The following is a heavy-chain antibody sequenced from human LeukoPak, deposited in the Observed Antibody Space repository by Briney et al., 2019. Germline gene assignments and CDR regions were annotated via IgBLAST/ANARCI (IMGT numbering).Heavy chain of an antibody. D-gene: IGHD3-22*01. CDR2: IYYTGT. CDR1: GGSVTDYY. V-gene: IGHV4-59*02. CDR3: ARGEPYYYGSSGYTTNWFDP. Sequence: SETLSLTCTVSGGSVTDYYWSWIRQSPGKGLEWIGYIYYTGTSYNPSLKSRVTISADTSKNQFSLKLISVTAADTAVYYCARGEPYYYGSSGYTTNWFDPWGQGTLVTVSS. J-gene: IGHJ5*02.